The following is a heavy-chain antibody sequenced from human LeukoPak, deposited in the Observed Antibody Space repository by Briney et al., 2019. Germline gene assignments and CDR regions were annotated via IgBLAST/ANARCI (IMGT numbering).Heavy chain of an antibody. D-gene: IGHD4-17*01. CDR1: GFTFGDYA. CDR2: IRSKAYGGTT. V-gene: IGHV3-49*03. J-gene: IGHJ6*02. CDR3: TSTTVSASYYSYGMDV. Sequence: GGSLRLSCTVSGFTFGDYAMSWSRQAPGKGLEWVGFIRSKAYGGTTEYAASVKGRFTISGDDSKSIAYLQMNSLETEDTAVYYCTSTTVSASYYSYGMDVWGQGTTVTVPS.